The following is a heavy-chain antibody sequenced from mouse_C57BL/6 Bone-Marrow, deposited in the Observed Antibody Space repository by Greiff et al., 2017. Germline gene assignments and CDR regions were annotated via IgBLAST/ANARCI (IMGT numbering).Heavy chain of an antibody. D-gene: IGHD2-4*01. V-gene: IGHV5-4*01. J-gene: IGHJ4*01. CDR3: ARDDYDYLRGAMDY. CDR2: ISDGGSYT. Sequence: EVHLVESGGGLVKPGGSLKLSCAASGFTFSSYAMSWVRQTPEKRLEWVATISDGGSYTYYPDNVKGRFTISRDNAKNNLYLQMSHLKSEDTAMYYCARDDYDYLRGAMDYWGQGTSVTVSS. CDR1: GFTFSSYA.